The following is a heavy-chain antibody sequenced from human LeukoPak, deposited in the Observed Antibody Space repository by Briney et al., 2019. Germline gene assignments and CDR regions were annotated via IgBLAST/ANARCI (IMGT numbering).Heavy chain of an antibody. J-gene: IGHJ5*02. CDR2: ISAYNGNT. V-gene: IGHV1-18*01. CDR3: AREAPVQRMFDP. Sequence: GASVKVSCKASGYTFTSYGISWVRQAPGQGLEWMGWISAYNGNTNYAQKFQGRVTITTDESTSTAYMELSSLRSEDTAVYYCAREAPVQRMFDPWGQGTLVTVSS. D-gene: IGHD1-1*01. CDR1: GYTFTSYG.